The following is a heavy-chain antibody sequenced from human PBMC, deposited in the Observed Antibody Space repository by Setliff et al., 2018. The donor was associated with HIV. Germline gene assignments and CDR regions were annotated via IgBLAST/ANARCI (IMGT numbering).Heavy chain of an antibody. D-gene: IGHD6-19*01. Sequence: ASVKVSCKASGYSFARYGLSWVRQAPGQGLEWMGLISGFNGNTKYAQSFQDRVAMTTETATSTAYMEMRSLRSDDTAVYFCARVPDRSAWFSGGHDAFDIWGQGTMGTV. J-gene: IGHJ3*02. CDR3: ARVPDRSAWFSGGHDAFDI. CDR1: GYSFARYG. V-gene: IGHV1-18*01. CDR2: ISGFNGNT.